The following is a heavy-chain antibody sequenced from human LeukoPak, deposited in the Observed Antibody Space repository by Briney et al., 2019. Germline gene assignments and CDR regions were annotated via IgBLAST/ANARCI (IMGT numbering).Heavy chain of an antibody. V-gene: IGHV1-69*05. J-gene: IGHJ4*02. D-gene: IGHD5-18*01. CDR1: GGTFSSYA. Sequence: GSSVKVSCKASGGTFSSYAISWVRQAPGQGLEWMGGIIPIFGTANYAQKFQGRVTMTTDTSTSTAYMELRSLSSDDTAVYYCARGTARPHDYWGQGTQVTVSS. CDR3: ARGTARPHDY. CDR2: IIPIFGTA.